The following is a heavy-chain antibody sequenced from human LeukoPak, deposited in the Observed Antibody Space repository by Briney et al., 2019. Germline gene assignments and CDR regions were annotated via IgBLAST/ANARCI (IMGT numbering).Heavy chain of an antibody. Sequence: GASATVSCKASGYTFTSYDINWVRHATGQGLEWMGWMNPNSGNTGYAQKFQGRVTMTRNTSISTAYMELSSLRSEDTAVYYCARGNIVRGIRFDVWGQGTTVSVSS. J-gene: IGHJ6*02. V-gene: IGHV1-8*01. CDR1: GYTFTSYD. D-gene: IGHD3-16*01. CDR3: ARGNIVRGIRFDV. CDR2: MNPNSGNT.